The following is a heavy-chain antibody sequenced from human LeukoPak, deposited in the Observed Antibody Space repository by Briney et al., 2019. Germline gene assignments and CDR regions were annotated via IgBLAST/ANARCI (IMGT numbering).Heavy chain of an antibody. V-gene: IGHV3-48*01. CDR1: GFTFSSYA. J-gene: IGHJ6*02. CDR2: ISSSSSTI. D-gene: IGHD1-1*01. Sequence: PGGSLRLSCAASGFTFSSYAMSWVRQAPGKGLEWVSYISSSSSTIYYADSVKGRFTISRDNAKNSLYLQMNSLRAEDTAVYYCARVPNHNFYGMDVWGQGTTVTVSS. CDR3: ARVPNHNFYGMDV.